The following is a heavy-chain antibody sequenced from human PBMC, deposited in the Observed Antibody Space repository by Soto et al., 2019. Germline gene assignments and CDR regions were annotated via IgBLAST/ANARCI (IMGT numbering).Heavy chain of an antibody. CDR3: ARYGSGTFYNVDYFDP. J-gene: IGHJ5*02. Sequence: GESLKISCKASGYTFTSHWIGWVRQQAGKGPEWMGIIFPGDSDTRYNPSFEGQVTISADKSVSTAYLQWSSLKASDTAMYYCARYGSGTFYNVDYFDPWGQGTLVTVS. CDR1: GYTFTSHW. CDR2: IFPGDSDT. V-gene: IGHV5-51*01. D-gene: IGHD3-10*01.